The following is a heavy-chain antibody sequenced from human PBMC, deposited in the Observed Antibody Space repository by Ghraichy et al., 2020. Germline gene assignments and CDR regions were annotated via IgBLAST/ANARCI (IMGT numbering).Heavy chain of an antibody. J-gene: IGHJ4*02. D-gene: IGHD6-13*01. V-gene: IGHV1-2*02. CDR2: ISPDNGAT. CDR3: ATATERYSNTWYGDY. Sequence: ASVKVSCKASGYTFTAYYMHWVRQAPGQGLEWMGWISPDNGATNFAQEFQGRVTMTRDTSISIVYMELSRLTFDDTAVYYCATATERYSNTWYGDYWGQGTLVTVSS. CDR1: GYTFTAYY.